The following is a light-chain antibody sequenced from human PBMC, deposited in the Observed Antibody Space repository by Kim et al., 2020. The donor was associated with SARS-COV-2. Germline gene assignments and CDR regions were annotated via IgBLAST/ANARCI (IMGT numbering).Light chain of an antibody. CDR3: NSRDRSGNQV. CDR2: GKN. V-gene: IGLV3-19*01. Sequence: VALGQTVKITCQGDSLRSYYASWYQQKPGQAPILVIYGKNKRPPGIPDRFSGSTSGNPASLTIAGAQAEDEADYYCNSRDRSGNQVFGGGTQLTVL. J-gene: IGLJ3*02. CDR1: SLRSYY.